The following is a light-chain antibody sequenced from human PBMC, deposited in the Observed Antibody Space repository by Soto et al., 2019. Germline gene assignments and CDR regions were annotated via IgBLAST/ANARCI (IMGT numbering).Light chain of an antibody. Sequence: EIVMTQSPATLSVSPGEKATLPCRASQSVSNNVAWYQQKPGQAPRLLILGASTRATGIPARFSGSGSGTEFTLSISSLQSEDFAVYYCKQYKEWPPFTFGQGTRLEIK. CDR1: QSVSNN. CDR3: KQYKEWPPFT. J-gene: IGKJ5*01. CDR2: GAS. V-gene: IGKV3-15*01.